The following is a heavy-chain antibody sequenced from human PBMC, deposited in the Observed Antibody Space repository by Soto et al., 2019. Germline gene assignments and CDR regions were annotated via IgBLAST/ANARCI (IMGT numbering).Heavy chain of an antibody. D-gene: IGHD2-21*02. CDR2: MYNSGST. CDR3: ARDLWGYCGADCYPLDV. CDR1: GGSISSGDYY. Sequence: SQTLSVTYTVSGGSISSGDYYWSIISQPPGKGLEWIGYMYNSGSTIYNPSLKSRVTISVDTSKNQFSLKLNSVTAADTAVYYCARDLWGYCGADCYPLDVWGQGTTVTVSS. V-gene: IGHV4-61*08. J-gene: IGHJ6*02.